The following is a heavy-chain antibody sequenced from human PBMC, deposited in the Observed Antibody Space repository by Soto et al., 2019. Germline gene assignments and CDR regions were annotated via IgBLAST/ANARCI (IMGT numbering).Heavy chain of an antibody. Sequence: LRLSCAASGFSFSSYALSWVRQAPGKGLEWVSGVSGSGGSIDHIDSVKGRFTISRDNSKNTLYLQLNSLRAEDTAVYHCAKNSHPQQWLYAFDSWGHGTMVTVSS. CDR2: VSGSGGSI. J-gene: IGHJ3*02. CDR1: GFSFSSYA. CDR3: AKNSHPQQWLYAFDS. D-gene: IGHD6-19*01. V-gene: IGHV3-23*01.